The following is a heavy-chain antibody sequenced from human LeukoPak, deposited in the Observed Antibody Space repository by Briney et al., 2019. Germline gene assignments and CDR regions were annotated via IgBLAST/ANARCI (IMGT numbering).Heavy chain of an antibody. J-gene: IGHJ3*02. CDR2: INPNSGGT. CDR3: ARDGAYYDILTGSDAFDI. Sequence: GASVKVSCKASGYTFTGYYMHWVRQAPGQGLEWMGWINPNSGGTNYAQKFQGRVTMTRDTSISTAYMELSRLRSDDTAVYYCARDGAYYDILTGSDAFDIWGQGTMVTVSS. D-gene: IGHD3-9*01. V-gene: IGHV1-2*02. CDR1: GYTFTGYY.